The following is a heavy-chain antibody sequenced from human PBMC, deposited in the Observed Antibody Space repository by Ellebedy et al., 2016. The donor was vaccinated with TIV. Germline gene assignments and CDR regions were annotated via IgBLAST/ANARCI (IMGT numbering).Heavy chain of an antibody. V-gene: IGHV1-18*04. D-gene: IGHD3-3*01. J-gene: IGHJ6*02. Sequence: ASVKVSXXASGYTFTSYGISWVRQAPGQGLEWMGWISAYNGNTNYAQKLQGRVTMTTDTSTSTAYMELRSLRSDDTAVYYCARTNVSTIFGVVIISRGYYYYYYGMDVWGQGTTVTVSS. CDR3: ARTNVSTIFGVVIISRGYYYYYYGMDV. CDR2: ISAYNGNT. CDR1: GYTFTSYG.